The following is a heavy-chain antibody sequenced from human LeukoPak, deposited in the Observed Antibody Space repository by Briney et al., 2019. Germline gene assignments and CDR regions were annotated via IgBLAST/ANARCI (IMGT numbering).Heavy chain of an antibody. CDR3: ARDPGRGSYDYDSSGWLLDY. D-gene: IGHD3-22*01. V-gene: IGHV1-69*05. CDR2: IIPIFGTA. CDR1: GGTFSSYA. Sequence: SVKVSCKASGGTFSSYAISWVRQAPGQGLEWIGRIIPIFGTANYAQKFQGRVTITTDESTSTAYMELSSLRSEDTAVYYCARDPGRGSYDYDSSGWLLDYWGQGTLVTVSS. J-gene: IGHJ4*02.